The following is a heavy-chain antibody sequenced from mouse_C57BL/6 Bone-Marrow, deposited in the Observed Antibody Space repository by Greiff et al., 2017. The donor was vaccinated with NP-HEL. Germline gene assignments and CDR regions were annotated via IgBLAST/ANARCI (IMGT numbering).Heavy chain of an antibody. CDR2: IDPSDSYT. V-gene: IGHV1-50*01. J-gene: IGHJ1*03. CDR3: ARSYYYGSSHWYFDV. Sequence: QVQLQQPGAELVKPGASVKLSCKASGYTFTSYWMQWVKQRPGQGLEWIGEIDPSDSYTNYNQKFKGKATLTVDTSSSTAYMQLSRLTSEGSAVYYCARSYYYGSSHWYFDVWGTGTTVTVSS. CDR1: GYTFTSYW. D-gene: IGHD1-1*01.